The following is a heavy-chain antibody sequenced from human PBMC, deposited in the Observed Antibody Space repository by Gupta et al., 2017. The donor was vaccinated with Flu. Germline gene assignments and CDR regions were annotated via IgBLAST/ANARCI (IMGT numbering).Heavy chain of an antibody. D-gene: IGHD6-19*01. Sequence: QAPGKGLEWVSAVSGSGDNTHYADSVKGRFTISRDNSKNTVYVQMNNLRAEDTAVYYCAKGGGSGWYHPLDYWGQGTLVTVSS. CDR2: VSGSGDNT. J-gene: IGHJ4*02. CDR3: AKGGGSGWYHPLDY. V-gene: IGHV3-23*01.